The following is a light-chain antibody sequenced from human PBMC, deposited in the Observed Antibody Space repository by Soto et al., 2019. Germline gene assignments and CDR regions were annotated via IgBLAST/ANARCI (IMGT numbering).Light chain of an antibody. V-gene: IGLV1-40*01. J-gene: IGLJ1*01. CDR2: GNT. Sequence: QSSLTQPPSVSGAPGQRVTISCTGSISNIGAGYEVHWYQHLPGKAPKLLIYGNTNRPSGVPDRFSGSKSGTSASLAITGLQAEDEADYYCQSYDTSLSASYVFGGGTKVTVL. CDR3: QSYDTSLSASYV. CDR1: ISNIGAGYE.